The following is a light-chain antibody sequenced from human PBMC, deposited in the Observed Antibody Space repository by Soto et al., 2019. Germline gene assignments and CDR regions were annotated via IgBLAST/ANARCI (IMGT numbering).Light chain of an antibody. CDR3: CSYAGSPKYV. V-gene: IGLV2-11*01. CDR2: DVS. Sequence: QSALTQPRSVSGSPGQSVTISCTGTSSDVGGYNYVSWYQKHPGKAPKVMIYDVSERPSGVPDRFSGSKSGNTASLTISGLQAEDEAAYYCCSYAGSPKYVLGTGTKLTVL. CDR1: SSDVGGYNY. J-gene: IGLJ1*01.